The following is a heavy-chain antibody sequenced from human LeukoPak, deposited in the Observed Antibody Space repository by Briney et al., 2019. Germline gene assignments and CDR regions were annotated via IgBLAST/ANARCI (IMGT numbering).Heavy chain of an antibody. J-gene: IGHJ6*02. V-gene: IGHV3-33*01. D-gene: IGHD4-23*01. CDR3: ARDFGGNSYGLDV. CDR2: IRYDGTGK. Sequence: GKSLTLSCAASGFTFSGYGMHWVRQAPGKGLEGVALIRYDGTGKYYADSVKGRFTISRDNSKNTLYLQMNSLTAEDTAVYYCARDFGGNSYGLDVWGQGTTVTVSS. CDR1: GFTFSGYG.